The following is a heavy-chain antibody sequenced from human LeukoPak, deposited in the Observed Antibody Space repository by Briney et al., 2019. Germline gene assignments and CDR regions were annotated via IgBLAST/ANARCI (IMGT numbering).Heavy chain of an antibody. CDR2: ITGTDAST. CDR1: GFTFANYA. J-gene: IGHJ6*02. D-gene: IGHD1-26*01. V-gene: IGHV3-23*01. CDR3: ARDLLELPKFYYYGMDI. Sequence: GGSLRLSCTASGFTFANYAMSWVRQAPGKGLEWVSSITGTDASTFYADSVKGRFTISRDNSKNTLYLQMNNLRAEDTAVYYCARDLLELPKFYYYGMDIWGQGTTVTVSS.